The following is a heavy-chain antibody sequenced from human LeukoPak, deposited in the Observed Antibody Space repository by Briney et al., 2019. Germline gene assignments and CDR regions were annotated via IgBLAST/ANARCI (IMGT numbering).Heavy chain of an antibody. CDR3: TTCRKGSSWYGDAFDI. CDR1: GFTFSNAW. Sequence: PGGSLRLSCAASGFTFSNAWMSWVRQAPGKGLEWVGRIKSKTDGGTTDYAAPVKGRFTISRDDSKNTLYLQMNSLKTEDTAVYYCTTCRKGSSWYGDAFDIWGQGTMVTVSS. V-gene: IGHV3-15*01. J-gene: IGHJ3*02. D-gene: IGHD6-13*01. CDR2: IKSKTDGGTT.